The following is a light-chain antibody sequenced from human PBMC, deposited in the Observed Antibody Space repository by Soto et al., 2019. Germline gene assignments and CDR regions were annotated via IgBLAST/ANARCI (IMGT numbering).Light chain of an antibody. CDR3: QQFGTSPIT. V-gene: IGKV3-20*01. J-gene: IGKJ5*01. CDR2: GVS. Sequence: ELVLTQSTATLSLSPGGRATLSCRASQSVSSTYLAWNQQKPGQAPRLLIYGVSNRATGIPDRFSGSGSGTDFTLTISRLEPEDSAVYYCQQFGTSPITFSQGTRLEIK. CDR1: QSVSSTY.